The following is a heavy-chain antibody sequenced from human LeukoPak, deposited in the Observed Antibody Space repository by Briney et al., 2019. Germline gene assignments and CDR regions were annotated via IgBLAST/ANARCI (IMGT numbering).Heavy chain of an antibody. J-gene: IGHJ5*02. Sequence: ASVKVSCKASGYTFTSYDINWVRQATGQGLEWMGWMNPNSGNTGYAQKFQGRVTMTRNTSISTAYMELSSLKSDDTAVYYCARRLDTIEFDPWGQGTLVTVSS. CDR2: MNPNSGNT. CDR3: ARRLDTIEFDP. V-gene: IGHV1-8*01. CDR1: GYTFTSYD. D-gene: IGHD5-12*01.